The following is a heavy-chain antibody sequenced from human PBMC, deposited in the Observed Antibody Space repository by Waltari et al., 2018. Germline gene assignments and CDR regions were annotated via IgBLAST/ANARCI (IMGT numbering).Heavy chain of an antibody. CDR1: GFTVSSNY. J-gene: IGHJ3*02. V-gene: IGHV3-66*01. D-gene: IGHD3-22*01. CDR2: IYSGGST. Sequence: EVQLVESGGGLVQPGGSLRLSCAASGFTVSSNYMSWVRQAPGKGLEWVSVIYSGGSTYYADSVKGRFTISRDNSKNTLYLQMNSLRAEDTAVYYCARDPHYYDSSGYYYAFDIWGQGTMVTVSS. CDR3: ARDPHYYDSSGYYYAFDI.